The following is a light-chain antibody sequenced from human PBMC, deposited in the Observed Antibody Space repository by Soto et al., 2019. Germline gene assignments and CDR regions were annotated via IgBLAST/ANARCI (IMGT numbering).Light chain of an antibody. V-gene: IGKV1-33*01. J-gene: IGKJ2*01. Sequence: DIQMTQSPSSLSASVGDRVTITCQASQDISNYLNWYQQKPGKAPKLLIYEASNLETGVPSRFSGSGSGTDFTFTISSLQAEDIATYYCQQYDNLPYTFGQGTKLEIK. CDR2: EAS. CDR3: QQYDNLPYT. CDR1: QDISNY.